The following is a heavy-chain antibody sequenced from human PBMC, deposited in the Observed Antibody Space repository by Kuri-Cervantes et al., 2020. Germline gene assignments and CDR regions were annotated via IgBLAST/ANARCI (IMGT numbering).Heavy chain of an antibody. CDR1: GFTFSSYS. J-gene: IGHJ4*02. CDR3: ARAVAVAGMGPQFDY. D-gene: IGHD6-19*01. Sequence: GGSLRLSCAASGFTFSSYSMNWVRQAPGKGLEWVSSISSSSSYIYYADSVKGRFTISRDNDKNSLYLQMSSLRDEDTAVYYCARAVAVAGMGPQFDYWGQGTLVTVSS. V-gene: IGHV3-21*01. CDR2: ISSSSSYI.